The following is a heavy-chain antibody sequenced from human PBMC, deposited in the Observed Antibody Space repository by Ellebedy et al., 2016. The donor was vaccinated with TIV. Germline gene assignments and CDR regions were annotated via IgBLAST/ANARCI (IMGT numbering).Heavy chain of an antibody. CDR1: GPIFSHNW. Sequence: PGGSLRLSCVDSGPIFSHNWMSWVRQAPGQGLEWVAKINPLGSEKSYVDSVKGRFTISRDNAENSLFLEMNSLRVEDTAVYYCAAEAWWRLDSWGQGTLVTVSS. CDR3: AAEAWWRLDS. J-gene: IGHJ4*02. CDR2: INPLGSEK. V-gene: IGHV3-7*01. D-gene: IGHD2-15*01.